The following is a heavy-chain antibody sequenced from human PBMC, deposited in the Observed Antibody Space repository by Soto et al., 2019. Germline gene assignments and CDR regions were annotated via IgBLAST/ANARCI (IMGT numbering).Heavy chain of an antibody. CDR1: GYMFPDYW. V-gene: IGHV5-10-1*01. CDR3: ARLYCTTSTCDSWFDP. D-gene: IGHD2-2*01. J-gene: IGHJ5*02. Sequence: GESLKISCKGSGYMFPDYWIGWVRQMPGRGLEWVGRIDPRDSYVNYSPSFQGHVTISADKSISTAYLQWGSLKASDTAMYYCARLYCTTSTCDSWFDPWGQGSLVIVSS. CDR2: IDPRDSYV.